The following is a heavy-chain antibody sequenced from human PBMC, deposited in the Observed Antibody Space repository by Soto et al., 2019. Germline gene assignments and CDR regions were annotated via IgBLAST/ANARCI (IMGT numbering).Heavy chain of an antibody. J-gene: IGHJ6*02. CDR1: GFTFSSYG. D-gene: IGHD3-9*01. V-gene: IGHV3-30*18. Sequence: GGSLRLSCAASGFTFSSYGMHWVRQAPGKGLEWVAVISYDGSNKYYADSVKGRITISRDNSKNTLYLQMDSLRAEDTAVYYCGKAYYDILTGLVYYYGMDVWGQGTTVTVSS. CDR3: GKAYYDILTGLVYYYGMDV. CDR2: ISYDGSNK.